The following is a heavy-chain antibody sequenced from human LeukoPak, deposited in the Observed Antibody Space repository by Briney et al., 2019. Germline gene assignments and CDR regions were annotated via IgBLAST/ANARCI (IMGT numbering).Heavy chain of an antibody. V-gene: IGHV1-18*01. CDR3: ARGRGYCSSTSCYDFDY. CDR1: GYTFTSYG. Sequence: GASVKVSCKASGYTFTSYGISWVRQAPGQGLEWMGWISAYNGNTNYAQKLQGRVTMTTDSSTSTAYMELRSLRSDDTAVYYCARGRGYCSSTSCYDFDYWGQGTLVTVSS. D-gene: IGHD2-2*01. CDR2: ISAYNGNT. J-gene: IGHJ4*02.